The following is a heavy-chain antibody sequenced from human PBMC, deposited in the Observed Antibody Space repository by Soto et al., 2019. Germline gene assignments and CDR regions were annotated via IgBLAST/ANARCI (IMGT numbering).Heavy chain of an antibody. CDR3: ARRRGQLWLTENYGMDV. CDR1: GYSFTSYW. D-gene: IGHD5-18*01. J-gene: IGHJ6*01. Sequence: PGESLKISCKGSGYSFTSYWIGWVRQMPGKGLEWMGIIYPGDSDTRYSPSFQGQVTISADKSISTAYLQWSSLKASDTAMYYCARRRGQLWLTENYGMDVWGQGTKVTVSS. CDR2: IYPGDSDT. V-gene: IGHV5-51*01.